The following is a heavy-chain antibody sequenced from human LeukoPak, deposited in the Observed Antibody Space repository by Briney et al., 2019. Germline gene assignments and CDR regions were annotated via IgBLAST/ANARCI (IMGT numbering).Heavy chain of an antibody. CDR3: ARGRYSSSWYTWFDP. Sequence: SQTLSLTCTVSGGSISSGSYYWSWIRQPAGKGLEWIGRIYTSGSTNYNPSLKSRVTISVDTSKNQFSLKLSSVTAADTAVYYCARGRYSSSWYTWFDPWSQGTLVTVSS. CDR2: IYTSGST. D-gene: IGHD6-13*01. CDR1: GGSISSGSYY. J-gene: IGHJ5*02. V-gene: IGHV4-61*02.